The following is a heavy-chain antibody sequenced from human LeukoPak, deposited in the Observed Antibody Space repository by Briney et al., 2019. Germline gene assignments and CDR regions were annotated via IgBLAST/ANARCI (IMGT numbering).Heavy chain of an antibody. CDR1: GSSLSELS. CDR3: AAGRPYSLLDY. J-gene: IGHJ4*02. D-gene: IGHD5-18*01. Sequence: ASVKVSCTVSGSSLSELSLYWVRQAPGKGLEWMGGFDVIDSETFYAQKFQGRVTMTEDSSTDTAYVELRSLTSDDTALYYCAAGRPYSLLDYWGQGTLVTVSS. V-gene: IGHV1-24*01. CDR2: FDVIDSET.